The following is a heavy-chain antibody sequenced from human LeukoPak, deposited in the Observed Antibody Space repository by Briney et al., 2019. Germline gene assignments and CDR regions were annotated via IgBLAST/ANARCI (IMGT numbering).Heavy chain of an antibody. CDR1: GFTFSNYA. Sequence: PGGSLRLSCAASGFTFSNYAMNWVRQAPGKGLEWVSSISSSSTYIYYADSVKGRFIISRDNAENSLYLQMSSLRAEDTALYYCARGKFASAWFDYWGLGTLVTVSS. V-gene: IGHV3-21*01. CDR3: ARGKFASAWFDY. D-gene: IGHD6-19*01. CDR2: ISSSSTYI. J-gene: IGHJ4*02.